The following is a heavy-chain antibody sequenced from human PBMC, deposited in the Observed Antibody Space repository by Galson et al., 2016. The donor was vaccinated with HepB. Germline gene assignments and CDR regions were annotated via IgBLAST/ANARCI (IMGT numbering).Heavy chain of an antibody. CDR1: GYSFANYH. CDR2: IHPSGVTT. Sequence: SVKVSCKASGYSFANYHMQWVRQAPGQGLEWMGTIHPSGVTTNLALKFRDRLTLTRDTSTGTFYLELTSLRSGDTAIYFCAKDSNNWSFDYWGQGTLVTVSS. V-gene: IGHV1-46*01. CDR3: AKDSNNWSFDY. D-gene: IGHD1-1*01. J-gene: IGHJ4*02.